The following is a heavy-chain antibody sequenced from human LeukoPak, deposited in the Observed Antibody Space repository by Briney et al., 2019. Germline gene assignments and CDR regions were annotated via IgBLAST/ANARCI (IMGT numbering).Heavy chain of an antibody. V-gene: IGHV4-34*01. D-gene: IGHD3-3*01. CDR3: AREARQIWSGYCDFDY. CDR1: GGSFSGYY. J-gene: IGHJ4*02. Sequence: SETLSLTCAVYGGSFSGYYWSWIRQPPGKGLEWIGEINHSGSTNYNPSLKSRVTITVDTSKNQFSLKLSSVTAADTAVYYCAREARQIWSGYCDFDYWGQGTLVTVSS. CDR2: INHSGST.